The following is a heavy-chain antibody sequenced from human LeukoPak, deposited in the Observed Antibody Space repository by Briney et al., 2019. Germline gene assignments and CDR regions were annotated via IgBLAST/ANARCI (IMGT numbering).Heavy chain of an antibody. D-gene: IGHD3-16*01. V-gene: IGHV3-23*01. CDR2: IIGIGGST. Sequence: PGGSLRLSCAASLSTFSSYAISTVPQAPGKRLEWVSAIIGIGGSTYYADSVKGRVTISRDNSKNTLYLQMNSLRAQATAVYYCAKFPVLAGGLFDYWGQGTLVTVSS. CDR3: AKFPVLAGGLFDY. CDR1: LSTFSSYA. J-gene: IGHJ4*02.